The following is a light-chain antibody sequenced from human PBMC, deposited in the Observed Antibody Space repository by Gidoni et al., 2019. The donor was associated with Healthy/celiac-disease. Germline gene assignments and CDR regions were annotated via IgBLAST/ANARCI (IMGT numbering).Light chain of an antibody. CDR1: SPNIGAGYD. J-gene: IGLJ2*01. CDR2: GNS. CDR3: QSYDSSLSGS. V-gene: IGLV1-40*01. Sequence: QSVLTQPPSVSGAPGQGVTISCTGSSPNIGAGYDVHWYQQLPGTAPKLLIYGNSNRPSGVPDRFSGSKSGTSASLAITGLQAEDEADYYCQSYDSSLSGSFGGGTKLTVL.